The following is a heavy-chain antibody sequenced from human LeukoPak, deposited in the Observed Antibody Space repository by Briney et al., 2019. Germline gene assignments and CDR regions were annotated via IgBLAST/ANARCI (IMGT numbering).Heavy chain of an antibody. CDR2: INPNSGGT. J-gene: IGHJ6*03. CDR3: ARSGDFWSGKDYMDV. V-gene: IGHV1-2*02. D-gene: IGHD3-3*01. Sequence: ASVKVSCKASGYTFTSYGISWVRQAPGQGLEWMGWINPNSGGTNYAQKFQGRVTMTRDTSISTTYMELSRLRSDDTAVYYCARSGDFWSGKDYMDVWGKGTTVTVSS. CDR1: GYTFTSYG.